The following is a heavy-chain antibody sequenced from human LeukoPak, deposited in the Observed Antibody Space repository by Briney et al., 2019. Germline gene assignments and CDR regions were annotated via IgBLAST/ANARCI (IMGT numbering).Heavy chain of an antibody. J-gene: IGHJ4*02. CDR1: GFTFSVYY. V-gene: IGHV3-11*06. D-gene: IGHD6-19*01. CDR2: ISSSSSRT. Sequence: GGSLRLSCAASGFTFSVYYMIWIRQAPGKGLEWVSYISSSSSRTNYADSVKGRFTISRDNAKNSLYLQMYSLRAEDTAVYYCAKERRTGSGATLDYWGPGTLVTVSS. CDR3: AKERRTGSGATLDY.